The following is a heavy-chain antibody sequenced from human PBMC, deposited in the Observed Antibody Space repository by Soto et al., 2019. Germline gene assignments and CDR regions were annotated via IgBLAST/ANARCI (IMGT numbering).Heavy chain of an antibody. J-gene: IGHJ6*02. Sequence: QVQLVQSGAEVKKPGSSVKVSCKASGGTFSSYTISWVRQAPGQGLEWMGRIIPILGIANYAQKFQGRVTITADKSTSTAYMGVSSLRSEDTAVYYCATGPLTTAYYYYYGMDVWGQGTTVPVSS. V-gene: IGHV1-69*02. CDR2: IIPILGIA. CDR3: ATGPLTTAYYYYYGMDV. CDR1: GGTFSSYT. D-gene: IGHD4-17*01.